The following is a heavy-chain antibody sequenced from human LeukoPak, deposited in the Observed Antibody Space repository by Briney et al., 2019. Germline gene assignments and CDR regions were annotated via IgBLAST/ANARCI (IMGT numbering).Heavy chain of an antibody. D-gene: IGHD6-19*01. CDR3: ARASGQWLVPSLFDY. CDR2: IRYDGSYK. V-gene: IGHV3-30*02. Sequence: PGGSLRLSCAASGFTFSSYGMHWVRQAPGKGLEWVAFIRYDGSYKYYADSVKGRFTISRDNSKNTLYLQMNSLRAEDTAVYYCARASGQWLVPSLFDYWGQGTLVTVSS. CDR1: GFTFSSYG. J-gene: IGHJ4*02.